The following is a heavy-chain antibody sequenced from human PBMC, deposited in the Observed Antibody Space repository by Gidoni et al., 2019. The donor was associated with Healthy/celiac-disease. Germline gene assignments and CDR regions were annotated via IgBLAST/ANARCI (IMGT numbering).Heavy chain of an antibody. CDR2: INHSGST. CDR3: ARGDLRGFLYQLLYFDY. V-gene: IGHV4-34*01. J-gene: IGHJ4*02. CDR1: GGSLRGYY. Sequence: QVQLQQWGAGLLKPSETLSLTCAVYGGSLRGYYWSWIRQPPGKGLEWIGEINHSGSTNYNPSLKSRVTISVDTSKNQFSLKLSSVTAADTAVYYCARGDLRGFLYQLLYFDYWGQGTLVTVSS. D-gene: IGHD2-2*01.